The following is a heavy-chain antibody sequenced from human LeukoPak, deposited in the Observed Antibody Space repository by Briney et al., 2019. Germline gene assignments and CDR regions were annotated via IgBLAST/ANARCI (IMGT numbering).Heavy chain of an antibody. V-gene: IGHV4-34*01. D-gene: IGHD3-3*01. CDR2: INHSGST. CDR1: GGSFSGYY. J-gene: IGHJ4*02. Sequence: SETLSLTCAVYGGSFSGYYWSWIRQPPGKGLEWIGEINHSGSTNYNPSLKSRVTISVDTSKNQFSLKLNSVTAADTAVYYCARDPDFWSGYYNFDYWGQGTLVTVSS. CDR3: ARDPDFWSGYYNFDY.